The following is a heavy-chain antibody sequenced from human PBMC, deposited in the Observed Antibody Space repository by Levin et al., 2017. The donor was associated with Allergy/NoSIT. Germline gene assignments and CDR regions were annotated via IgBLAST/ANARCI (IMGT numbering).Heavy chain of an antibody. Sequence: GGSLRLSCEASGFTFSSYAMAWVRQTPGKGLEWVSAISGSGRGTYYADSVRGRFAISRDNSKSTMYMQMNSLRAEDTAMYYCTKRPFNSGSIGDFDYWGQGILVTVSS. CDR3: TKRPFNSGSIGDFDY. CDR1: GFTFSSYA. D-gene: IGHD3-10*01. CDR2: ISGSGRGT. V-gene: IGHV3-23*01. J-gene: IGHJ4*02.